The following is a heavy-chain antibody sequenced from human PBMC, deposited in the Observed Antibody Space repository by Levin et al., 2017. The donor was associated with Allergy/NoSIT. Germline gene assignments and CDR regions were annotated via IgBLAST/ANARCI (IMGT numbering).Heavy chain of an antibody. J-gene: IGHJ1*01. CDR3: IRGYSGYYAEYFYH. V-gene: IGHV3-49*04. CDR1: GFIFRDYA. CDR2: IRNKEYGEKT. Sequence: PGGSLRLSCTVSGFIFRDYAISWVRQAPGKGLEWVAFIRNKEYGEKTQYAASVQGRFTISRDDATGIAYLQMNSLTIEDTAVYYCIRGYSGYYAEYFYHWSQGTVVTVSS. D-gene: IGHD3-22*01.